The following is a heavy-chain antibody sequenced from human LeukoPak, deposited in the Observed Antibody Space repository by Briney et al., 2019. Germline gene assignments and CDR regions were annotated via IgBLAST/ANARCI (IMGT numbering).Heavy chain of an antibody. CDR3: AREPRYQLLYNWFDP. D-gene: IGHD2-2*01. Sequence: ASVKVYCKASGDTFTGYYMHWVRQAPVQGLEWMGWINPNSGGTNYAQKFQGRVTMTRDTSISTAYMELSRLRSDDTAVYYCAREPRYQLLYNWFDPWGQGTLVTVSS. CDR1: GDTFTGYY. CDR2: INPNSGGT. V-gene: IGHV1-2*02. J-gene: IGHJ5*02.